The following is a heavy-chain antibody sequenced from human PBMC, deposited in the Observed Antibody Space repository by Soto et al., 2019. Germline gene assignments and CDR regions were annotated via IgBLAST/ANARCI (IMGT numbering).Heavy chain of an antibody. CDR2: VSVSGGTT. V-gene: IGHV3-23*01. CDR3: AKEPRGYSNGPSDY. J-gene: IGHJ4*02. Sequence: EVQLLESGGGLVQPGGSLRLSCAASGFTFSSCAMSWVRQAPGKGLEWVSAVSVSGGTTYYADSVKGRFTISRDNSKNTLYLKMNSLRAEDTAVYYCAKEPRGYSNGPSDYWGQGTLVTVSS. CDR1: GFTFSSCA. D-gene: IGHD5-18*01.